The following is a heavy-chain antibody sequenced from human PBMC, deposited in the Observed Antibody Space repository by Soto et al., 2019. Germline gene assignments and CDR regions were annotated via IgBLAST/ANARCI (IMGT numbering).Heavy chain of an antibody. CDR2: IYYIGTT. V-gene: IGHV4-59*01. CDR1: GGSISSYY. CDR3: ARRGDSSGYYYF. Sequence: PSETLSLTCTVSGGSISSYYWSWIRQSPGKGLEWIAYIYYIGTTNYNPSLKSRVTISVDTSKNQFSLKLSSVTAADTAVYYCARRGDSSGYYYFWGQGTLVTVSS. D-gene: IGHD3-22*01. J-gene: IGHJ1*01.